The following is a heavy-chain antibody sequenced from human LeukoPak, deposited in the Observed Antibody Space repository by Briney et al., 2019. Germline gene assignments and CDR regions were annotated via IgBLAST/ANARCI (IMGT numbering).Heavy chain of an antibody. CDR1: GFPFSSYG. CDR2: ISYDGSNK. CDR3: ARAPTDYGDSRGSFDI. D-gene: IGHD4-17*01. Sequence: GGSLRLSCAASGFPFSSYGIHWVRQAPGKGLEWVAVISYDGSNKYYADSVKGRFTISRDNSKNTLYLQMDSLRAEDTAVYYCARAPTDYGDSRGSFDIWGQGTMVTVSS. V-gene: IGHV3-33*05. J-gene: IGHJ3*02.